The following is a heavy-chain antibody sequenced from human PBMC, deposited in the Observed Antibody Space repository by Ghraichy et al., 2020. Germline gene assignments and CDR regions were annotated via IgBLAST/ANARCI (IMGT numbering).Heavy chain of an antibody. V-gene: IGHV3-23*01. J-gene: IGHJ4*02. Sequence: GGSLRLSCAASGFTFSSYVISWVRQAPGKGLEWVSAISGSGGSTYYADSVKGRFTISRDNSKNTLYLQMNSLRAEDTAVYYCAKASGDGYNSFFDYWGQGTLVTVSS. CDR2: ISGSGGST. CDR1: GFTFSSYV. CDR3: AKASGDGYNSFFDY. D-gene: IGHD5-24*01.